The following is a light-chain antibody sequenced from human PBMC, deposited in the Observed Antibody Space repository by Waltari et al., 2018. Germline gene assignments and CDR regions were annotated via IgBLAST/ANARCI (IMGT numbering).Light chain of an antibody. V-gene: IGLV2-14*03. Sequence: HSALTQPASVSGSHGQSITISCTGTSSYVGGYNYVSWYQQHPGKAPKLMIFDVSNRPSGVSNRFSGSKSGNTASLTVSGLQAEDEADYYCSSYISSDTLELFGGGTSLTVL. J-gene: IGLJ2*01. CDR2: DVS. CDR3: SSYISSDTLEL. CDR1: SSYVGGYNY.